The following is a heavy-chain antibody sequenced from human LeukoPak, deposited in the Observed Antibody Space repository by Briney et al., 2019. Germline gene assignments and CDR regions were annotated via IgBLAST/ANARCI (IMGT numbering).Heavy chain of an antibody. CDR2: IYTSGST. CDR3: ARVLGYSSSSYAFDI. J-gene: IGHJ3*02. V-gene: IGHV4-61*02. D-gene: IGHD6-13*01. Sequence: SETLSLTCAVSGGSISSGSYYWSWIRQPAGKGLEWIGRIYTSGSTNYNPSLKSRVTISVDTSKNQFSLKLSSVTAADTAVYYCARVLGYSSSSYAFDIWGQGTMVTVSS. CDR1: GGSISSGSYY.